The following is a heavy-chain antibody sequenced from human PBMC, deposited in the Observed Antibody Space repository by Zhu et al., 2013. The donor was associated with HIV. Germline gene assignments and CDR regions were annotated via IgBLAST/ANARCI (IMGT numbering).Heavy chain of an antibody. CDR3: TRSPSSGWDGRPFEY. Sequence: QVQLVQSGREVNKPGASVKVSCKASGYTFIGHYLHWVRQAPGQGLEWMGWINPNSGGTNYAQKFQGRVTMTRDTSISTAYMELRRLRSDDTAVYYCTRSPSSGWDGRPFEYWGQGTLVTVSS. CDR1: GYTFIGHY. J-gene: IGHJ4*02. D-gene: IGHD6-19*01. V-gene: IGHV1-2*02. CDR2: INPNSGGT.